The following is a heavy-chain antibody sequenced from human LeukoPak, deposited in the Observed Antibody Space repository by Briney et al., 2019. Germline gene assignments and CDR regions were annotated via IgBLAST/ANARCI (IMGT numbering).Heavy chain of an antibody. CDR3: AREGSAVTKHAFDI. CDR2: ISGNSGNT. J-gene: IGHJ3*02. CDR1: GYTFTSYG. D-gene: IGHD4-17*01. V-gene: IGHV1-18*01. Sequence: GASGKVSCKASGYTFTSYGISWVRQAPGQGLEWMGWISGNSGNTNYAQNLQGRVTMTTDTSTNTAYMELRSLRSDDTAVYYCAREGSAVTKHAFDIWGQGTMVTVSS.